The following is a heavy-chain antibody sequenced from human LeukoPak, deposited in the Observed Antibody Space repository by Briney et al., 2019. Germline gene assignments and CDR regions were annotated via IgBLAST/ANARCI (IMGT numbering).Heavy chain of an antibody. Sequence: PSETLSLTCAVYGGSFSDYYWSWIRQPPGKGLEWIGGINHSGSTNYNPSLKSRVTISVDTSKNQFSLKLSSVTAADTAVYYCARELVDYDFWSGYYPKYYFDYWGQGTLVTVSS. J-gene: IGHJ4*02. D-gene: IGHD3-3*01. V-gene: IGHV4-34*01. CDR3: ARELVDYDFWSGYYPKYYFDY. CDR1: GGSFSDYY. CDR2: INHSGST.